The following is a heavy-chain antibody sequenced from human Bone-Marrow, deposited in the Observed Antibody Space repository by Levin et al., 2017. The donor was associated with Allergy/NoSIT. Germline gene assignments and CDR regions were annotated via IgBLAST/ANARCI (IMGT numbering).Heavy chain of an antibody. CDR2: ISGNGGSA. J-gene: IGHJ4*02. Sequence: ETLSLTCAASGFTFRSYAMSWVRQAPGKGLEWISAISGNGGSAYYADSVKGRFTISRDNFNNTLYLQMNSLRAEDTALYYCAKDRAAGRATVTPAYDCWGQGTLITVSS. CDR1: GFTFRSYA. D-gene: IGHD4-17*01. V-gene: IGHV3-23*01. CDR3: AKDRAAGRATVTPAYDC.